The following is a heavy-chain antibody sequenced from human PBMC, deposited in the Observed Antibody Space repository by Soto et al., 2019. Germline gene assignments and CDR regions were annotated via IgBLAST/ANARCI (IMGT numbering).Heavy chain of an antibody. D-gene: IGHD4-4*01. CDR2: INPGGGST. CDR3: ARYDYNGYYFDY. Sequence: QVQLVQSGAEVKKPGASVKVSCKASGYTFSTYYMHWVRQAPGQGYEWMGIINPGGGSTTYAQKFQGRVTMTRDTSTTTVYMELSSLKSEDTAVYYCARYDYNGYYFDYWGQGTLVTVSS. CDR1: GYTFSTYY. J-gene: IGHJ4*02. V-gene: IGHV1-46*01.